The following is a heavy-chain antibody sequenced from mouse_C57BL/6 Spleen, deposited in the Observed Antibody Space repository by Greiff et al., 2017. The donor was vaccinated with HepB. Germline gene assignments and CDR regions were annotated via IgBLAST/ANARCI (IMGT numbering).Heavy chain of an antibody. Sequence: VQLQQSGPELVKPGASVKISCKASGYTFTDYYINWVKQRPGQGLEWIGWIFPGSGSTYYNEKFKGKATLTVDKSSSTAYMLLSSLTSEDSAVYFCARGDYYGSIYYAMDYWGQGTSVTVSS. D-gene: IGHD1-1*01. CDR2: IFPGSGST. J-gene: IGHJ4*01. CDR1: GYTFTDYY. V-gene: IGHV1-75*01. CDR3: ARGDYYGSIYYAMDY.